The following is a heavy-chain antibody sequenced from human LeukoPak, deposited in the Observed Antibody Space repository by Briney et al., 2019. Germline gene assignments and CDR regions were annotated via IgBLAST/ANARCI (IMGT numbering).Heavy chain of an antibody. D-gene: IGHD2-21*01. J-gene: IGHJ3*02. CDR2: IYTSGST. Sequence: PSETLSLTCTVSGGSISSGSYHWSWIRQPAGKGLEWIGRIYTSGSTNYNPSLKSRVTISVDTSKNQFSLKLSSVTAADTAVYYCARGGDWDAFDIWGQGTMVTVSS. CDR3: ARGGDWDAFDI. V-gene: IGHV4-61*02. CDR1: GGSISSGSYH.